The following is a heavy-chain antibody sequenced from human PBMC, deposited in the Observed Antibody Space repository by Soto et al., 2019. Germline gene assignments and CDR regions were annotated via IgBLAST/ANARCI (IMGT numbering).Heavy chain of an antibody. CDR2: IIPIFGTA. CDR3: ARSTHDFWSGYSTNYYYYYGMDV. D-gene: IGHD3-3*01. Sequence: SVKVSCKASGGTFSSYAISWVRQAPGQGLEWMGGIIPIFGTANYAQKFQGRVTITADKSTSTAYMERSSLRSEDTAVYYCARSTHDFWSGYSTNYYYYYGMDVWGQGTTVTVSS. V-gene: IGHV1-69*06. CDR1: GGTFSSYA. J-gene: IGHJ6*02.